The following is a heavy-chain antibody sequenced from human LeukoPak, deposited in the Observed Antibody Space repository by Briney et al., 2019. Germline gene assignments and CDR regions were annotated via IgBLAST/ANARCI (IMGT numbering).Heavy chain of an antibody. V-gene: IGHV3-53*01. J-gene: IGHJ4*02. CDR1: GFTVSSNY. CDR3: ARGAGYNYPYYFDY. CDR2: IYGGGNI. D-gene: IGHD5-24*01. Sequence: GGSLGLSCAASGFTVSSNYMNWVRQAPGKGLEWVSVIYGGGNIYYADSVKGRFTISRDNSKNTLYLQMNSLRAEDTAVYYCARGAGYNYPYYFDYWGQGTLVTVSS.